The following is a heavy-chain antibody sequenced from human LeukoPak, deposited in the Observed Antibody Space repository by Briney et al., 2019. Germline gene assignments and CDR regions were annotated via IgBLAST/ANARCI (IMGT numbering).Heavy chain of an antibody. CDR2: INHSGST. CDR3: ARDWPELGYCSSTSCSYYYYMDV. J-gene: IGHJ6*03. CDR1: GGSFSGYY. D-gene: IGHD2-2*01. V-gene: IGHV4-34*01. Sequence: SETPSLTCAVYGGSFSGYYWSWIRQPPGKGLEWIGEINHSGSTNYNPSLKSRVTISVDTSKNQFSLKLSSVTAADTAVYYCARDWPELGYCSSTSCSYYYYMDVWGKGTTVTVSS.